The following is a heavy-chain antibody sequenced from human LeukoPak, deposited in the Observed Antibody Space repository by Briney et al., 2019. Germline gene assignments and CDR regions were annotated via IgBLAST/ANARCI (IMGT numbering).Heavy chain of an antibody. Sequence: PGGSLRLSCAASGFTVSSNYMSWVRQAPGKGLEWVSVIYSGGSTYYADSVKGRFTISRDNSKNTLYLHMNSLRAEDTAVYYCASTNYYDSSGYGYWGQGTLVTVSS. J-gene: IGHJ4*02. V-gene: IGHV3-53*01. D-gene: IGHD3-22*01. CDR1: GFTVSSNY. CDR3: ASTNYYDSSGYGY. CDR2: IYSGGST.